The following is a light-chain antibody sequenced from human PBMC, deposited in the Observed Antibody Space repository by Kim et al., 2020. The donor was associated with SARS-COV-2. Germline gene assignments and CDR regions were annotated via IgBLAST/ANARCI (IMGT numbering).Light chain of an antibody. CDR2: DVT. J-gene: IGLJ2*01. CDR1: SSDIGGYNY. CDR3: SSYTDDNTVI. V-gene: IGLV2-14*03. Sequence: GQSITISCPGTSSDIGGYNYVSWYQQYPGKAPKLMIYDVTDRPSGVSNRFSGSKSANTASLTISGLRADDEATYYCSSYTDDNTVIFGGGTQLTVL.